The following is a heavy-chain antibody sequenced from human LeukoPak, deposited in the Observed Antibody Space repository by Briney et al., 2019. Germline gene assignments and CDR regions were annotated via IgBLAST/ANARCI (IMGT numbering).Heavy chain of an antibody. D-gene: IGHD3-3*01. CDR1: GFTFSSYA. Sequence: GGSLRLSCAASGFTFSSYAMSWVRQAPGKGLEWVSAISGSGGSTYYADSVKGRFTISRDNSKNTLYLQMNSLRAEDTAVYYCAKDQNVTIFGVVMQPIDYWGQGTLVTVSS. CDR3: AKDQNVTIFGVVMQPIDY. V-gene: IGHV3-23*01. CDR2: ISGSGGST. J-gene: IGHJ4*02.